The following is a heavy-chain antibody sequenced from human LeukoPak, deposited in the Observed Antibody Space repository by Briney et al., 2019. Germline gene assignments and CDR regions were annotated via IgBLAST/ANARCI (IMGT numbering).Heavy chain of an antibody. Sequence: GGSLRLSWAASGFTLSSCAMSWVRQAPGKGLEWVSGISGSGGSAYYARSVKGRLTISRDSSKNTLYLQMNSLRAEDTAVYYCARHKVDILTPHDYWGQGTLVTVSS. V-gene: IGHV3-23*01. J-gene: IGHJ4*02. CDR2: ISGSGGSA. CDR1: GFTLSSCA. D-gene: IGHD3-9*01. CDR3: ARHKVDILTPHDY.